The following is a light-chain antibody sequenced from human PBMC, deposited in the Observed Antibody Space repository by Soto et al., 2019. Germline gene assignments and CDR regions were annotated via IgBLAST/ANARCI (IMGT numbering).Light chain of an antibody. CDR1: RSDVGSYNR. V-gene: IGLV2-18*02. CDR2: EVS. J-gene: IGLJ2*01. CDR3: SSYTSSYTVV. Sequence: QSALTQPPSVSGSPGKSVTISCTGTRSDVGSYNRVSWYQQPPGTAPKLMIYEVSNQPSGVPDRFSGSKSGNTASLTISGLQSEEEADYYCSSYTSSYTVVFGGGTKVTVL.